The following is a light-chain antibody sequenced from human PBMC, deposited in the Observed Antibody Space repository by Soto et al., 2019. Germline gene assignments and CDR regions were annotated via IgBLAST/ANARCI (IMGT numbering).Light chain of an antibody. Sequence: QSVLTQPPSLSGTPGQTVAIACIGSRSNIGSDIVHWYQQLPGTAPKHLIYMNNQRPSGVPDRFSGSKSGTSASLVITGLRPEDEADYYCVAWDDNLSSRVFGGGTKLTVL. J-gene: IGLJ3*02. CDR1: RSNIGSDI. CDR3: VAWDDNLSSRV. CDR2: MNN. V-gene: IGLV1-47*01.